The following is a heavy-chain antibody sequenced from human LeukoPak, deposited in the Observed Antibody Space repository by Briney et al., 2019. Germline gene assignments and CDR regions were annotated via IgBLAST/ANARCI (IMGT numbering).Heavy chain of an antibody. CDR3: AELGITMIGGV. J-gene: IGHJ6*04. Sequence: GGSLRLSCAASGFTLGSYGMSWVRQAPGKGLEWVSVISGSGLSTYYADSVKGRFTISRDNAKNSLYLQMNSLRAEDTAVYYCAELGITMIGGVWGKGTTVTISS. D-gene: IGHD3-10*02. CDR1: GFTLGSYG. V-gene: IGHV3-23*01. CDR2: ISGSGLST.